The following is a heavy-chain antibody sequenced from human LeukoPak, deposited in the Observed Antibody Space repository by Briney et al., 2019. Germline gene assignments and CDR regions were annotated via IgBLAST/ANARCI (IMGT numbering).Heavy chain of an antibody. CDR3: ARGFTEDTAIEYYFDC. CDR2: IKQDGSEK. Sequence: GGSLRLSCAASGFTFSSYWMSWVRQAPGKGLEWVANIKQDGSEKYYVDSVKGRFTISRDNAKNSLYLQMNSLRAEDTAVYYCARGFTEDTAIEYYFDCWGQGTLVTVSS. V-gene: IGHV3-7*01. D-gene: IGHD5-18*01. J-gene: IGHJ4*02. CDR1: GFTFSSYW.